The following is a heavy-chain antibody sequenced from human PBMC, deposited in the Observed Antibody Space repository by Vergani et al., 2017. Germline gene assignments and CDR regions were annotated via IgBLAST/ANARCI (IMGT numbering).Heavy chain of an antibody. CDR2: ISSNGGST. CDR3: AKSRNSWYYFDY. J-gene: IGHJ4*02. V-gene: IGHV3-64*04. D-gene: IGHD6-13*01. Sequence: VQLLESGGGLVQPGGSLRLSCAASGFTFSSYAMHWVRQAPGKGLGYVSAISSNGGSTYYADSVKGRFTISRDNSKNTLYLQMNSLRAEDTAVYYCAKSRNSWYYFDYWGQGTLVTVSS. CDR1: GFTFSSYA.